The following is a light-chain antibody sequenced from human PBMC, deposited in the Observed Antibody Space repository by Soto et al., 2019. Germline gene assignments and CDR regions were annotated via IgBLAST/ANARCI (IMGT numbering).Light chain of an antibody. Sequence: EIVMPQSPATLSVSPGERATLSCRASQSVSSNLAWFQQKPGQAPRLLIHGASTRATGIPARFSGSGSGTEFTLTITSLQSEDFAVYYCQQYHKWPPITFGQGTRLEIK. CDR1: QSVSSN. J-gene: IGKJ5*01. CDR2: GAS. V-gene: IGKV3-15*01. CDR3: QQYHKWPPIT.